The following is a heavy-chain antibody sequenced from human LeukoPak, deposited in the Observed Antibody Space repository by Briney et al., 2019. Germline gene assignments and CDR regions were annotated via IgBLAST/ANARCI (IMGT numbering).Heavy chain of an antibody. D-gene: IGHD6-13*01. J-gene: IGHJ6*02. CDR3: AKDIRHSSSWYGMDV. Sequence: GGSLRLSCAASGFTFSSYAMSWVRQAPGKGLEWVSTISGSGGNTYYADSVKGRFTISRDNAKNSLYLQMNSLRAEDTALYYCAKDIRHSSSWYGMDVWGQGTTVTVSS. CDR1: GFTFSSYA. V-gene: IGHV3-23*01. CDR2: ISGSGGNT.